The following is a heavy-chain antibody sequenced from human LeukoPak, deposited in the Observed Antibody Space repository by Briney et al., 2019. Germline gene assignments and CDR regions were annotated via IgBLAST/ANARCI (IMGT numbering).Heavy chain of an antibody. D-gene: IGHD1-26*01. CDR1: GFSFSTFW. CDR2: VNPDGSST. V-gene: IGHV3-74*01. Sequence: GGSLRLSCAASGFSFSTFWMHWVRQVPGKGLVWASRVNPDGSSTSYADSVKGRFTISRDNAKNTVYLQMNSLRDEDTAVYYCVSDSESRSGGDYWGQRTLVTVSS. CDR3: VSDSESRSGGDY. J-gene: IGHJ4*02.